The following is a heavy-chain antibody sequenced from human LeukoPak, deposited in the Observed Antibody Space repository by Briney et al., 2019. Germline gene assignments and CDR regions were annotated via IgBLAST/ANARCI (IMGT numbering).Heavy chain of an antibody. CDR1: GCSFGNYA. Sequence: GGSLRLSCVASGCSFGNYAMSWVRQAPGKGLQWVSQISGTGGATWYAGFARDRFTISRDNSKKTLYLQMSRLRVEDTAMYYCVKDPRDTYGTNWFVSWGQGTLLIVSS. V-gene: IGHV3-23*01. J-gene: IGHJ5*01. CDR2: ISGTGGAT. D-gene: IGHD2-21*01. CDR3: VKDPRDTYGTNWFVS.